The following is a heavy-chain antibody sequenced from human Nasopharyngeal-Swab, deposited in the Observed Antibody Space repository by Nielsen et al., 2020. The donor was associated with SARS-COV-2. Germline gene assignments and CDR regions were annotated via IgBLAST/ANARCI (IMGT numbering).Heavy chain of an antibody. CDR3: ARGLSGIVPSPILGLGPYYYYYYMDV. CDR1: GGSFRADY. D-gene: IGHD7-27*01. J-gene: IGHJ6*03. Sequence: GSLRLSCAVYGGSFRADYWGWIRQPPGRGLEGIGEIKHRGSTNYNPSLKSRVTISVDPSKNQFSLRLSSVTAADTAVYYCARGLSGIVPSPILGLGPYYYYYYMDVWGKGTTVTVSS. V-gene: IGHV4-34*01. CDR2: IKHRGST.